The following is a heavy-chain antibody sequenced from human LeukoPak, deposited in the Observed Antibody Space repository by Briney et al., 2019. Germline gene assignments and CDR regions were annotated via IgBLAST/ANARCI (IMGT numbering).Heavy chain of an antibody. J-gene: IGHJ5*02. CDR1: GGSISSGGYS. V-gene: IGHV4-34*01. CDR2: INHSGST. D-gene: IGHD6-13*01. CDR3: ARGLSSSWYGGWFDP. Sequence: SETLSLTCAVSGGSISSGGYSWSWIRQPPGKGLEWIGEINHSGSTNYNPSLKSRVTISVDTSKNQFSLRLSSVTAADTAVYYCARGLSSSWYGGWFDPWGQGTLVTVSS.